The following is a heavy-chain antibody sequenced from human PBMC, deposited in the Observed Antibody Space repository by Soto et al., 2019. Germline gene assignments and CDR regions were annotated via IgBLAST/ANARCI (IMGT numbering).Heavy chain of an antibody. Sequence: GSLRLSCVGSGFTFDSHAMNWVRQAPGKGLECVAGITGSAGSTYYADSVKGRFTISKDNSKNTLYLQMNSLRAEDTAVYYCTKDKADKYDSSVDSWGQGTQVTVSS. V-gene: IGHV3-23*01. CDR1: GFTFDSHA. D-gene: IGHD3-22*01. CDR3: TKDKADKYDSSVDS. CDR2: ITGSAGST. J-gene: IGHJ4*02.